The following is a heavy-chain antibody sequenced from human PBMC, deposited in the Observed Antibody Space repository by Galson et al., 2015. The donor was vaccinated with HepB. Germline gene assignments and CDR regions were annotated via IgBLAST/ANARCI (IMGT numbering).Heavy chain of an antibody. V-gene: IGHV3-15*07. CDR3: TTRSNRIAVADHVDY. CDR1: GVTFNNAA. J-gene: IGHJ4*02. D-gene: IGHD6-19*01. CDR2: IKSKTDGGTT. Sequence: SLRHSCASSGVTFNNAALHWVRQAPGKGLEWVGRIKSKTDGGTTDYAAPVKGTVTISRDDSKNTLYLQMNSLKTEDTAVYYCTTRSNRIAVADHVDYWGQGTLVTVSS.